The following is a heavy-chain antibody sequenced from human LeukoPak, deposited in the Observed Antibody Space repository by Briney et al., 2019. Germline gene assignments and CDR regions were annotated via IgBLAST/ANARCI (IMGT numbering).Heavy chain of an antibody. J-gene: IGHJ4*02. Sequence: ASVKVSCKASGYTFTSYYMHWVRQAPGQGLEWMGWINPNSGGTNYAQKFQGRVTMTRDTSISTAYMELSRLRSDDTAVYYCARDLRGEYYFDYWGQGTLVTVSS. CDR2: INPNSGGT. CDR1: GYTFTSYY. D-gene: IGHD3-16*01. V-gene: IGHV1-2*02. CDR3: ARDLRGEYYFDY.